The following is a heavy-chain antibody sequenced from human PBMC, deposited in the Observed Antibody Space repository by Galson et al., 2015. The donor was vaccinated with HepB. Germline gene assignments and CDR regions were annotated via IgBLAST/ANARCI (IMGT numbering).Heavy chain of an antibody. CDR1: GFTFSSYA. J-gene: IGHJ4*02. CDR3: ARVGGYDVFDY. D-gene: IGHD5-12*01. V-gene: IGHV3-64*01. Sequence: SLRLSCAASGFTFSSYAMHWVRQAPGKGLEYVSAISSNGGSTYYANSVKGRFTISRDNSKNTLYLQMGSLRAEDMAVYYCARVGGYDVFDYWGQGTLVTVSS. CDR2: ISSNGGST.